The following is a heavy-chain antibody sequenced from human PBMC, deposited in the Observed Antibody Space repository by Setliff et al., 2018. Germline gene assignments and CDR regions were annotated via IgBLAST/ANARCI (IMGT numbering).Heavy chain of an antibody. CDR1: GYTFTSYG. V-gene: IGHV1-18*01. Sequence: ASVKVSCKASGYTFTSYGISWARQAPGQGLEWMGWISAYNGNTNNAQKLQGRVTMTTDTSTSTAYMELSSLRSEDTAVYYCARVPVVGATKLYWFDPWGQGTLVTVSS. CDR3: ARVPVVGATKLYWFDP. D-gene: IGHD1-26*01. J-gene: IGHJ5*02. CDR2: ISAYNGNT.